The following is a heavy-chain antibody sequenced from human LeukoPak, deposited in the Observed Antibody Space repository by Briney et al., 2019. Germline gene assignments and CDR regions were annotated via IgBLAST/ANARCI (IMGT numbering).Heavy chain of an antibody. D-gene: IGHD2/OR15-2a*01. CDR3: AKGTSMNTFFDY. CDR2: ISGAGVTI. J-gene: IGHJ4*02. V-gene: IGHV3-23*01. Sequence: GGSLRLSCVASGFTFSSYGMNWVRQAPGKGLEWVSAISGAGVTIFYADSVKGRSTISRDNSRNTLYLQMNSLRAEDTAVYYCAKGTSMNTFFDYWGQGTLVTVSS. CDR1: GFTFSSYG.